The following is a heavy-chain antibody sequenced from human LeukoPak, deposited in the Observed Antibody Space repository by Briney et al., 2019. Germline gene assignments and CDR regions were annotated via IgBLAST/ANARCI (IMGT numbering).Heavy chain of an antibody. CDR1: GHRFTNHW. J-gene: IGHJ5*02. CDR3: ARRPYSGSPNWFDP. D-gene: IGHD1-26*01. Sequence: GESLKISCEVSGHRFTNHWIGWVRQMPGKGLEWMGIINLGDSDTKYSPSFQGQVTISLDKTISTAYLQWRSPKASDTAMYYCARRPYSGSPNWFDPWGQGTLVTVSS. V-gene: IGHV5-51*01. CDR2: INLGDSDT.